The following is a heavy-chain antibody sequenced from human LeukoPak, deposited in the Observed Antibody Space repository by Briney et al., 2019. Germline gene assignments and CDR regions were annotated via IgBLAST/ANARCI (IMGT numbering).Heavy chain of an antibody. V-gene: IGHV3-66*02. D-gene: IGHD5-24*01. Sequence: QAGGSLRLSCAASGFSVSNHYMAWVRQAPGRRLEWVSFIWADGTTFYTDSVRGRFPVYRDQFKNTLYLQMSSLRPDDTALYYCARDGAGIESWVELDPWGQGTQVTVSA. CDR3: ARDGAGIESWVELDP. CDR1: GFSVSNHY. CDR2: IWADGTT. J-gene: IGHJ5*02.